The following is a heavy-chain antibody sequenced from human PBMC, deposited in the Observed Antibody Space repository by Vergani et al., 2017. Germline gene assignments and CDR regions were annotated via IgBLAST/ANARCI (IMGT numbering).Heavy chain of an antibody. CDR3: AKGGYSGYPDY. CDR2: ISYDGSNK. V-gene: IGHV3-30*18. J-gene: IGHJ4*02. Sequence: VQLVESGGGVVQPGRSLRLSCAASGFTFSSYGMHWVRQAPGKGLEWVAVISYDGSNKYYADSVKGRFTISRDNSKNTLYLQMNSLRAEDTAVYYCAKGGYSGYPDYWGQGTLVTVSS. CDR1: GFTFSSYG. D-gene: IGHD5-12*01.